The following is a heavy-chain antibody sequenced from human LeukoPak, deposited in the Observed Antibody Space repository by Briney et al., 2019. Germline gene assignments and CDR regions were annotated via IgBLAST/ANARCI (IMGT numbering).Heavy chain of an antibody. J-gene: IGHJ4*02. CDR2: ISGSGGST. CDR1: GFTFSSYA. CDR3: AKGVGYCSGGSCYGGGYFDY. D-gene: IGHD2-15*01. V-gene: IGHV3-23*01. Sequence: GGSLRLSCAASGFTFSSYAMSWVRQAPGEGLEWVSAISGSGGSTYYADSVKGRFTISRDNSKNTLYLQMNSLRAEDTAVYYCAKGVGYCSGGSCYGGGYFDYWGQGTLVTVSS.